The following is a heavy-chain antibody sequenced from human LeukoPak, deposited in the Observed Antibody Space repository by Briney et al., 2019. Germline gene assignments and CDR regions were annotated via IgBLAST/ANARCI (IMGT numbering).Heavy chain of an antibody. CDR2: IYYSGST. CDR1: GGSISSSSYY. D-gene: IGHD4-17*01. CDR3: ARSISTVTTYDY. V-gene: IGHV4-39*01. J-gene: IGHJ4*02. Sequence: SETLSLTCTVSGGSISSSSYYWGWIRQPPGKELEWIGSIYYSGSTYYNPSLKSRVTISVDTSKNQFSLKLSSVTAADTAVYYCARSISTVTTYDYWGQGTLVTVSS.